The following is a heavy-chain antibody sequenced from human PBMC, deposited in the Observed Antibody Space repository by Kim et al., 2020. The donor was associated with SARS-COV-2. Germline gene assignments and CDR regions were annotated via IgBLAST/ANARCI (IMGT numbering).Heavy chain of an antibody. V-gene: IGHV1-18*01. Sequence: NYAQKLQGRVTMTADTSTSTAYMELRSLRSDDTAVYYCARDGGYDSGDYWGQGTLVTVSS. J-gene: IGHJ4*02. D-gene: IGHD5-12*01. CDR3: ARDGGYDSGDY.